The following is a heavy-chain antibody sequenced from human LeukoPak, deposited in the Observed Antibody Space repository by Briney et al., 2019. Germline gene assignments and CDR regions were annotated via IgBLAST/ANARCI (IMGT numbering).Heavy chain of an antibody. V-gene: IGHV3-30-3*01. Sequence: GGSLRLSCAASGFTFSSYAMHWVRQAPGKGLEWVAVISYDGSNKYYADSVKGRFTISRDNSKNTLYLQMNSLRAEDTAVYYCARDSGLVTMIVVDSYYFDYWGQGTLVTVSS. CDR3: ARDSGLVTMIVVDSYYFDY. J-gene: IGHJ4*02. CDR1: GFTFSSYA. D-gene: IGHD3-22*01. CDR2: ISYDGSNK.